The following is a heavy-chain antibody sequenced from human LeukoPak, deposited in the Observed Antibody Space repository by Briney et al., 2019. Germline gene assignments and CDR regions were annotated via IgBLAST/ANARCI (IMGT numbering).Heavy chain of an antibody. Sequence: GGSLRLSCAASGFTFSSYEMNWVRQAPGKGLEWVSYISSSGSTIYCADSVKGRFTISRDNAKNSLYLQMNSLRAEDTAVYYCARDQNCSGGSCYSGWIGYWGQGTPVTVSS. CDR1: GFTFSSYE. V-gene: IGHV3-48*03. D-gene: IGHD2-15*01. CDR3: ARDQNCSGGSCYSGWIGY. J-gene: IGHJ4*02. CDR2: ISSSGSTI.